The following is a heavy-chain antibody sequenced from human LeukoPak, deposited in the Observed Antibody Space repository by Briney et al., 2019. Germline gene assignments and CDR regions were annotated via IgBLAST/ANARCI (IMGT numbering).Heavy chain of an antibody. J-gene: IGHJ6*04. CDR3: ARGPLLMVYAMDV. V-gene: IGHV4-4*09. CDR1: GGSISSYY. CDR2: IYTSGST. Sequence: PSETLSLTCTVSGGSISSYYWSWIRQPPGKGLEWIGYIYTSGSTNYNPSLKSRVTISVDTSKNQFSLKLSPVTAADTAVYYCARGPLLMVYAMDVWGKGTTVTVSS. D-gene: IGHD2-8*01.